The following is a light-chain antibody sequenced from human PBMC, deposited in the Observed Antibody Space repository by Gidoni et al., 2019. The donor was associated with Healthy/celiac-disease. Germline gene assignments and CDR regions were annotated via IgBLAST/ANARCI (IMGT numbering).Light chain of an antibody. V-gene: IGLV2-23*01. CDR1: SSDVGSYNL. CDR2: EGS. J-gene: IGLJ2*01. Sequence: QSALTQPASVSGSPGQSITISCTGTSSDVGSYNLVSWYQQPPGKAPKLMIYEGSKRPSGVSHRFSCSKSGNTASLTISGLQAEDEADYYCCSYAGSSTHVVFGGGTKLTVL. CDR3: CSYAGSSTHVV.